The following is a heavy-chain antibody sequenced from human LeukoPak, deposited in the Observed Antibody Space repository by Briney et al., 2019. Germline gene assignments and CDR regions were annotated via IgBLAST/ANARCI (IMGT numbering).Heavy chain of an antibody. CDR2: ISSSSSYI. D-gene: IGHD4-23*01. Sequence: PGGSLRLSCAASEFTFSSYSMNWVRQAPGKGLEWVSSISSSSSYIYYADSVKGRFTISRDNAKNSLYLQMNSLRAEDTAVYYCARDYGGNSGSFGYWGQGTLVTVSS. CDR3: ARDYGGNSGSFGY. J-gene: IGHJ4*02. CDR1: EFTFSSYS. V-gene: IGHV3-21*01.